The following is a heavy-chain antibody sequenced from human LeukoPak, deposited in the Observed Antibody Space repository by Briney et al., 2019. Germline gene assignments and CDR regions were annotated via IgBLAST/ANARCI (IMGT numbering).Heavy chain of an antibody. V-gene: IGHV4-39*07. CDR1: GGSISSSSYY. Sequence: SETLSLTCTVSGGSISSSSYYWGWIRQPPGKGLEWIGSIYYSGSTYYNPSLKSRVTISVDRSKNQFSLKLSSVTAADTAVYYCARGHYYYYMDVWGKGTTVTVSS. J-gene: IGHJ6*03. CDR3: ARGHYYYYMDV. CDR2: IYYSGST.